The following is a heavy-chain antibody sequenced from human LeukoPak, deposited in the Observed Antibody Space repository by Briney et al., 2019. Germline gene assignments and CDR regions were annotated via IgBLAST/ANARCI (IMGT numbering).Heavy chain of an antibody. CDR3: AREAFVKSGYYPLDY. D-gene: IGHD3-22*01. V-gene: IGHV3-30*02. J-gene: IGHJ4*02. Sequence: GGSLRLSCAASGFSFSDYAMQWVRQAPGKGLEWLTFIRYDGRNKYYADSLKGRFTISRDDSKNTLYLQMNSLRADDTAVYYCAREAFVKSGYYPLDYWGQGTLVTVSS. CDR2: IRYDGRNK. CDR1: GFSFSDYA.